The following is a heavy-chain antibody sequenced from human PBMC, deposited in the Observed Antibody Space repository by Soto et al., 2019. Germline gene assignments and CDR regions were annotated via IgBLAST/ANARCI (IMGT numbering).Heavy chain of an antibody. CDR3: ARELRGYSYGNFDY. J-gene: IGHJ4*02. D-gene: IGHD5-18*01. V-gene: IGHV1-69*12. CDR2: IIPIFGTA. CDR1: GGTFSSYA. Sequence: QVQLVQSGAEVKKPGSSVKVSCKASGGTFSSYAISWVRQAPGQGLEWMGGIIPIFGTANYAQKFQGRVTITADESTSTAHMELSSLRSEDTAVYYCARELRGYSYGNFDYWGQGTLVTVSS.